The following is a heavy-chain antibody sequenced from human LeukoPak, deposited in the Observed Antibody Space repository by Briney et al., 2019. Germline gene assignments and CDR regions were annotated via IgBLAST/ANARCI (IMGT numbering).Heavy chain of an antibody. Sequence: GGSLRLSCAASGFXFSSYWIHWVRQAPGKGLVWVSRINSDGSSTRYADSVKGRFTISRDNAKNTLYLKMNSLRAEDTAVYYCARTTYYDLGSGYYGYYYYGMDVWGQGTTVTVSS. V-gene: IGHV3-74*01. CDR2: INSDGSST. D-gene: IGHD3-3*01. J-gene: IGHJ6*02. CDR3: ARTTYYDLGSGYYGYYYYGMDV. CDR1: GFXFSSYW.